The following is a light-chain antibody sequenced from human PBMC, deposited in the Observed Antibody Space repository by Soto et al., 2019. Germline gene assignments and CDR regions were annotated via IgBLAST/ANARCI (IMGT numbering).Light chain of an antibody. J-gene: IGKJ4*01. CDR1: QNINRW. CDR2: KAS. CDR3: LQYNVYPLS. Sequence: DIQMTQSPSTLSASVGDRVTITCRASQNINRWLAWYQQRPGKAPNLLIHKASTLEVGVPSRLSGSASGTEFTLTISSLQPDDFAVYFCLQYNVYPLSFGGGTKVDIK. V-gene: IGKV1-5*03.